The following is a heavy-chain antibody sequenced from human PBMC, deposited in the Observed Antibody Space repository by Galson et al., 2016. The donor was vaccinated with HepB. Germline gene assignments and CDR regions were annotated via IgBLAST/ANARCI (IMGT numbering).Heavy chain of an antibody. D-gene: IGHD2-15*01. CDR3: ARRGDIVNYYGMDV. CDR1: GFTFSFYA. CDR2: ISGNGGST. Sequence: SLRLSCAASGFTFSFYAMHWVRQAPGKGLEYVSAISGNGGSTYYADSVKGRFTISRDNSKNTLYLQMSSLRTEDTAVYYCARRGDIVNYYGMDVWGQGTTVTVSS. V-gene: IGHV3-64D*06. J-gene: IGHJ6*02.